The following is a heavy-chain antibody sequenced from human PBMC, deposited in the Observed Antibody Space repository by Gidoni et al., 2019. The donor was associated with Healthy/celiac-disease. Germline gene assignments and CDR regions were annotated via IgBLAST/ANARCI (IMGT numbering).Heavy chain of an antibody. Sequence: EVQLLESGGGLVQPGGSLRLSCAASGFTFSSYAMSWVRQAPGKGLEWVSAISGSGGSTYYADSVKGRFTISRDNSKNTLYLQMNSLRAEDTAVYYCAKDRLKDQLLPRYYYYGMDVWGQGTTVTVSS. CDR3: AKDRLKDQLLPRYYYYGMDV. CDR2: ISGSGGST. J-gene: IGHJ6*02. D-gene: IGHD2-2*01. CDR1: GFTFSSYA. V-gene: IGHV3-23*01.